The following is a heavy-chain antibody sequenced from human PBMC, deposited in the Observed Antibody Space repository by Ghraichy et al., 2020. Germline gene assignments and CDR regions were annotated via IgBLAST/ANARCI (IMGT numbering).Heavy chain of an antibody. D-gene: IGHD5-24*01. CDR1: GGFISSDY. CDR3: ATQQFDGGAFDI. J-gene: IGHJ3*02. CDR2: IYYSGST. V-gene: IGHV4-59*08. Sequence: SETLSLTCTVSGGFISSDYWSWIRQPPGKGLEWIGYIYYSGSTNYNPSLKSRVTISVDTSKNQFSLKLSSVTAADTAVYYCATQQFDGGAFDIWGQGTMVTVSS.